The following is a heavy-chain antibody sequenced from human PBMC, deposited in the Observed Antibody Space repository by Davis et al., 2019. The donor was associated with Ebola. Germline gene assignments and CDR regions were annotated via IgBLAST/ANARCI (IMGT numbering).Heavy chain of an antibody. CDR3: ARCVGVRGWYGECDY. J-gene: IGHJ4*02. D-gene: IGHD6-19*01. CDR1: GGSFSGYY. V-gene: IGHV4-34*01. CDR2: INHSGST. Sequence: SQTLSLTCAVYGGSFSGYYWSWIRQPPGKGLEWIGEINHSGSTNYNPSLKSRVTISVDTSKNQFSLQLNSVTPEDTAVYYCARCVGVRGWYGECDYWGQGTLVTVSS.